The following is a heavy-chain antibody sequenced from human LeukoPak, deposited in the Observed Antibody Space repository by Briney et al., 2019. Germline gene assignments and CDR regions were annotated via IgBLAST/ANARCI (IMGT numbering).Heavy chain of an antibody. J-gene: IGHJ6*02. D-gene: IGHD3-10*01. Sequence: PGGSLRLSCAASGFTFSGSAMHWVRQASGKGLEWVGRIRSKANSYATAYAASVKGRFTISRDDSKNTAYLQMNSLKTEDTAVYYCTTTRPGITMVRRFHDGMDVWGQGTTVTVSS. CDR3: TTTRPGITMVRRFHDGMDV. CDR1: GFTFSGSA. V-gene: IGHV3-73*01. CDR2: IRSKANSYAT.